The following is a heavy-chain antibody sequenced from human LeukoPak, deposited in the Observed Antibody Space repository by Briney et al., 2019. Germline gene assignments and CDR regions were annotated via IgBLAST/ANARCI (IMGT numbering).Heavy chain of an antibody. CDR2: IYYSGST. Sequence: TLSLTCAVSGGSISSGGYSWSWIRQPPGKGLEWIGYIYYSGSTYYNPSLKSRVTISVGTSKNQFSLQLNSVTPEDTAVYYCARGPSLVGYYYIDVWGKGTTVTVSS. D-gene: IGHD1-26*01. J-gene: IGHJ6*03. CDR1: GGSISSGGYS. CDR3: ARGPSLVGYYYIDV. V-gene: IGHV4-30-4*07.